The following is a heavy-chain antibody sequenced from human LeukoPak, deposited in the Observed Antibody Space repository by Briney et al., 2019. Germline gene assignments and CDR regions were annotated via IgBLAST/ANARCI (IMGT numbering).Heavy chain of an antibody. D-gene: IGHD3-3*01. CDR1: GYTFTSYD. V-gene: IGHV1-8*01. CDR2: MNTNSGNT. Sequence: ASVKVSCKASGYTFTSYDINWVRQATGQRREWMGWMNTNSGNTGYEQKLQGRVTKTRSTSINTTTMGLSRWTSEDTGAYFCVRGPNYAFWSGSYYYYMDVWGKGNTGTVSS. J-gene: IGHJ6*03. CDR3: VRGPNYAFWSGSYYYYMDV.